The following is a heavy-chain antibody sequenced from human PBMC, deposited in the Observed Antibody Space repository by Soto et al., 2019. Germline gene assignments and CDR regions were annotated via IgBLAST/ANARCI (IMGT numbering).Heavy chain of an antibody. V-gene: IGHV4-59*01. Sequence: QVQLQESGPGLAKPSETLSLTCTVSGGSISSYYWSWIRQPPGKGLEWIGYIYYSGSTNYNPSLKSRVTISVDTSKNQFSLKLSSVTAADTAVYYCARVVVVVPATKLTNWFDPWGQGTLVTVSS. CDR1: GGSISSYY. D-gene: IGHD2-2*01. J-gene: IGHJ5*02. CDR3: ARVVVVVPATKLTNWFDP. CDR2: IYYSGST.